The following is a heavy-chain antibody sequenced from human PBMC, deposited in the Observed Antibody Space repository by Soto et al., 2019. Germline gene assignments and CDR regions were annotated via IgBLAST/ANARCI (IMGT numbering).Heavy chain of an antibody. V-gene: IGHV4-39*01. D-gene: IGHD6-13*01. CDR3: ARLGPLSSSTVYYGMDV. Sequence: QLQLQESGPGLVKPSETLSLTCTVSGGSISSSSYYWGWIRQPPGKGLEWIGSIYYSGSTYYNPSLKSRATLSVDTSNNQFSLKLSSVTAADTAVYYCARLGPLSSSTVYYGMDVWGQGTTVTVSS. CDR1: GGSISSSSYY. CDR2: IYYSGST. J-gene: IGHJ6*02.